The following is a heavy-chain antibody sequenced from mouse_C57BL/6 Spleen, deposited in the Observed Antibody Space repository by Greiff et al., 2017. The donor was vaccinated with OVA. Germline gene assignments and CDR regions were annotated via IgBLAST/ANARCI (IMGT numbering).Heavy chain of an antibody. Sequence: EVMLVESGGELVKPGGSLKLSCAASGFTFSSYGMSWVRQTPDKRLEWVATISSGGSYTYYPDSVKGRFTISRDNAKSTLYLQMSSLKSEDTAMYYCARRIGSSLYFDVWGTGTTVTVSS. V-gene: IGHV5-6*02. J-gene: IGHJ1*03. CDR1: GFTFSSYG. CDR2: ISSGGSYT. CDR3: ARRIGSSLYFDV. D-gene: IGHD1-1*01.